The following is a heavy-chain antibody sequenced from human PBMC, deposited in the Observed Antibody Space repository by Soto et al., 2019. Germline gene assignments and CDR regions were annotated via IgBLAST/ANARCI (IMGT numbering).Heavy chain of an antibody. D-gene: IGHD2-15*01. V-gene: IGHV3-23*01. CDR2: ISGSGGST. J-gene: IGHJ3*02. CDR3: AKEGPPYCSASSCYEGDAFDI. Sequence: PGGSLRLSCAASGLTFSSYAMSWVRQAPGKGLEWVSAISGSGGSTYYADSVKGRFTISRDNSKNTLYLQMNSLRAEDTAVYYCAKEGPPYCSASSCYEGDAFDIWRQGTMVALSS. CDR1: GLTFSSYA.